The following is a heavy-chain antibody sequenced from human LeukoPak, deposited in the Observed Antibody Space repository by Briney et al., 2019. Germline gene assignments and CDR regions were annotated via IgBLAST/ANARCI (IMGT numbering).Heavy chain of an antibody. CDR3: ATRLRIAVAGTPGY. CDR1: GFTFSSYA. Sequence: GGSLRLSCAASGFTFSSYAMSWVRPAPGRGREWVSAISGSGGSTYYADSVKGRFTIPRDNSKNTLYLQTNSLRAEDTAVYYCATRLRIAVAGTPGYWGQGTLVTVSS. CDR2: ISGSGGST. D-gene: IGHD6-19*01. J-gene: IGHJ4*02. V-gene: IGHV3-23*01.